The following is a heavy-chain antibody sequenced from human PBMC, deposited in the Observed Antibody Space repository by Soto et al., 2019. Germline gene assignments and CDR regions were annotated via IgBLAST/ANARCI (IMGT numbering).Heavy chain of an antibody. CDR2: MYHSGST. D-gene: IGHD6-19*01. V-gene: IGHV4-30-2*02. CDR3: AKGGRQWLVTSDFNY. Sequence: SETLSFTCAVSGGSISSGGYSWSWIRQPPGKGLEWIGYMYHSGSTYYNPSLKSRFTISRDSSKNTVSLEMTSLRAEDTAVYYCAKGGRQWLVTSDFNYWGQGALVTVSS. J-gene: IGHJ4*02. CDR1: GGSISSGGYS.